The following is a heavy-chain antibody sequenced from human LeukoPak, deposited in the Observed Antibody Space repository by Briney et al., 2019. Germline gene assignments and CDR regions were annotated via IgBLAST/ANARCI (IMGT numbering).Heavy chain of an antibody. CDR1: GYTFTSYS. CDR2: ISAYNGNT. J-gene: IGHJ4*02. D-gene: IGHD3-22*01. V-gene: IGHV1-18*01. Sequence: ASVKVSCKASGYTFTSYSISWVRQAPGQGLEWMGWISAYNGNTNYAQKLQGRVTMTTDTSTSTAYMELRSLRSDDTAVYYCARDLAYDSSGPIDYWGQGTLVTVSS. CDR3: ARDLAYDSSGPIDY.